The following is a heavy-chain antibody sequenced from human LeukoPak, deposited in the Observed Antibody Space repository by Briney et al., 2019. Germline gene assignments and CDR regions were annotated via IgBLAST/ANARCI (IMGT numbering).Heavy chain of an antibody. J-gene: IGHJ4*02. Sequence: PSETLSLTCTVTGGSITSSSYYWGWIRQPPGKGLEWIGSIYYSGSTYYNPSLKSRVTISVDTSKNQFSLKLSSVTAADTAVYYCARSSTLYGHFDYWGQGTLVTVSS. V-gene: IGHV4-39*01. CDR1: GGSITSSSYY. D-gene: IGHD3-10*01. CDR3: ARSSTLYGHFDY. CDR2: IYYSGST.